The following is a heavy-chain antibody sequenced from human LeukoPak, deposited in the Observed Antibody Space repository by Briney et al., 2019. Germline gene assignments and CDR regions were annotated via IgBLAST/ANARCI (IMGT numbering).Heavy chain of an antibody. CDR1: GGSISSGGYY. D-gene: IGHD2/OR15-2a*01. V-gene: IGHV4-31*03. J-gene: IGHJ4*02. CDR2: IYNTGST. Sequence: PSQTLSFTCTVSGGSISSGGYYWSWIRQLPGKGLEWIGNIYNTGSTYYNPSLQSRVTVSVDTSKNQFSLKLSSVTAADTAVYYCARKGNGIYYFDYWGQGTLVTVSS. CDR3: ARKGNGIYYFDY.